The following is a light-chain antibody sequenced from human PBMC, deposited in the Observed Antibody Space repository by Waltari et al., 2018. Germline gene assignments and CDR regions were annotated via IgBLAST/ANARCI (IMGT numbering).Light chain of an antibody. CDR3: SSYTSIKTPYVV. Sequence: QSALTQPASVSGSPGQSITISCTGTTRDVGRYNYVSWYQCHPGKAPELIIYEVTNRPSGVSDRFSGSKSGNTASLSISGLQPEDDADYYCSSYTSIKTPYVVFGGGTKVTVL. CDR1: TRDVGRYNY. CDR2: EVT. V-gene: IGLV2-14*01. J-gene: IGLJ2*01.